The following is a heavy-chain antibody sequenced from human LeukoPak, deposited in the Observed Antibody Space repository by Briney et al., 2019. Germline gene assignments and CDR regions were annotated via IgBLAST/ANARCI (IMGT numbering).Heavy chain of an antibody. CDR3: ARDGRTGWYSDY. Sequence: RPGGSLRLPCAASGFTSDDYGMSRVRQAPGKGLEWVSGINWNGGDTGYADSVKGRFTISRDNAKNSLYLQMNSLRAEDTALYYCARDGRTGWYSDYWGQGTLVTVSS. J-gene: IGHJ4*02. V-gene: IGHV3-20*04. D-gene: IGHD6-19*01. CDR1: GFTSDDYG. CDR2: INWNGGDT.